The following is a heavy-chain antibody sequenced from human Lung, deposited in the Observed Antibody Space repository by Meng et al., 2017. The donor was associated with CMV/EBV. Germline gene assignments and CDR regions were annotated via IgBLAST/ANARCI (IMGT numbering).Heavy chain of an antibody. CDR2: ISGNSGFI. J-gene: IGHJ6*01. V-gene: IGHV3-9*01. CDR3: VKGGGEKVTFDAMDV. D-gene: IGHD2-21*02. CDR1: GFTFDDFA. Sequence: SLKISCAASGFTFDDFAMHWVRQSPGEGLEWVSGISGNSGFIGYADSVKGRFTISRDNARKTLSLEINPQRVEDTALYYCVKGGGEKVTFDAMDVWGQGTTVTVSS.